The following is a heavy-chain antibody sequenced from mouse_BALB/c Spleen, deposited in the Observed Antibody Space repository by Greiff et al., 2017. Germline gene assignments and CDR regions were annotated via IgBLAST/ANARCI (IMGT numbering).Heavy chain of an antibody. V-gene: IGHV14-4*02. Sequence: VQLQQSGAELVRSGASVKLSCTASGFNIKDYYMHWVKQRPEQGLEWIGWIDPENGDTEYAPKFQGKATMTADTSSNTAYLQLSSLTSEDTAVYYCNAEGFADWGQGTLVTVSA. J-gene: IGHJ3*01. CDR1: GFNIKDYY. CDR2: IDPENGDT. CDR3: NAEGFAD.